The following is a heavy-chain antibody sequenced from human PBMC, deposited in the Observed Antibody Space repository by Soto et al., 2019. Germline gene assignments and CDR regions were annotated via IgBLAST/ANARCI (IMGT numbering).Heavy chain of an antibody. CDR3: AAPYYFNH. D-gene: IGHD3-16*01. CDR1: GFMFSAYT. Sequence: GSLRLSCAASGFMFSAYTMNWVRQAPGKGLEWLSSISDDSSYIDYADSLRGRFTVSRDNARNSLYLQIDSLGVEDTAVYYCAAPYYFNHWGPGTLVTVSS. J-gene: IGHJ1*01. CDR2: ISDDSSYI. V-gene: IGHV3-21*06.